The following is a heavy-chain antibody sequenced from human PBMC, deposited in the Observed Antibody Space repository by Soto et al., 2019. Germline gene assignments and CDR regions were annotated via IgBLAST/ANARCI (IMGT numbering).Heavy chain of an antibody. D-gene: IGHD3-10*01. CDR3: AKIGDPTYGNWYFDL. CDR1: GFTFSSNA. J-gene: IGHJ2*01. CDR2: VDRSGSNT. Sequence: EVQLLESGGDLVQPGGSLRLSCAASGFTFSSNAMSWVRQDPRKGLGWVSTVDRSGSNTYYTDSVKGRFTISRGNSKNTLFLQMNSLTAEDTAVYYCAKIGDPTYGNWYFDLWGRGTRITFSS. V-gene: IGHV3-23*01.